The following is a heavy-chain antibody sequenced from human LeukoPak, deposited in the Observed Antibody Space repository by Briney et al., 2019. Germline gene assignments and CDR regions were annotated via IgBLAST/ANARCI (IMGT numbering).Heavy chain of an antibody. D-gene: IGHD3-3*01. CDR3: ARTEFHYDFWSGYFFDY. CDR1: GYTLTELS. V-gene: IGHV1-24*01. Sequence: ASAKVSCKVSGYTLTELSMHWVRQAPGKGLEWMGGFDPEDGETIYAQKFQGRVTMTRDTSTSTVYMELSSLRSEDTAVYYCARTEFHYDFWSGYFFDYWGQGTLVTVSS. CDR2: FDPEDGET. J-gene: IGHJ4*02.